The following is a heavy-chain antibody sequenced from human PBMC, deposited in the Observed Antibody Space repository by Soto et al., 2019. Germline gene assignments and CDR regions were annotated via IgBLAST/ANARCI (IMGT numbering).Heavy chain of an antibody. V-gene: IGHV4-61*01. J-gene: IGHJ6*02. D-gene: IGHD3-3*01. CDR1: GGSVSSGSHQ. Sequence: PSETLSLTCTVSGGSVSSGSHQWSWIRQSPGKRLEWSGYIYYTGSTNYNTSLKSRGTISVATSKNQFSLKLTSVTAADTALYFCARLQFADFWSGSVPMDVWGQGTTVTVSS. CDR3: ARLQFADFWSGSVPMDV. CDR2: IYYTGST.